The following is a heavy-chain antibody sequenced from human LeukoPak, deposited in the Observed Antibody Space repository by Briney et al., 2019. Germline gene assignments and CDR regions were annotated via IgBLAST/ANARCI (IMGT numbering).Heavy chain of an antibody. V-gene: IGHV3-23*01. D-gene: IGHD2-21*01. J-gene: IGHJ6*03. CDR1: GFTFSNYA. CDR3: AKRCGGDCYYYYMDV. CDR2: VSGSDGKT. Sequence: GGSLTLSCAASGFTFSNYAMSWVRQAPGEGLEGVSAVSGSDGKTYYADSVKGRFTISRDNSNNTLYLQLNSLRAEDTAVYYCAKRCGGDCYYYYMDVWGKGTTVTVSS.